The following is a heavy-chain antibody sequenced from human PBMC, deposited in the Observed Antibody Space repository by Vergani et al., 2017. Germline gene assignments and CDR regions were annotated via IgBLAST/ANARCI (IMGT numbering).Heavy chain of an antibody. CDR3: AKDILRWAFDY. V-gene: IGHV3-23*04. CDR1: GFTFSSNA. CDR2: IGGDGNT. Sequence: VQLVESGGGLVKPGGSLRLSCAASGFTFSSNAMSWVRQAPRKGLEWVSGIGGDGNTHYPDSVKGRFTISRDNSKNTLYLQMNNLRAEDTAIYYCAKDILRWAFDYWGQGTLVTVSS. D-gene: IGHD4-23*01. J-gene: IGHJ4*02.